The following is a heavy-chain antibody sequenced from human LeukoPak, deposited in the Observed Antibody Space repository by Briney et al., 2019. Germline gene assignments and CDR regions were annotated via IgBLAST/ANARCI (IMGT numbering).Heavy chain of an antibody. D-gene: IGHD3-16*01. CDR1: GFNFSSYS. CDR3: ARGGRYPLDY. Sequence: GGSLTLSWAASGFNFSSYSMNWVRQAPGKGLEWVSSISSSSSYIYYADSVKGRFTISRDNAKNSLYLQMNSLRAEDTAVYYCARGGRYPLDYWGQGTLVTVSS. V-gene: IGHV3-21*01. CDR2: ISSSSSYI. J-gene: IGHJ4*02.